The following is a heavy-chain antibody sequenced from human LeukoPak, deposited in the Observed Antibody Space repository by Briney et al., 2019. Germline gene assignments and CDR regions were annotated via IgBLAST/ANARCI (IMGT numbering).Heavy chain of an antibody. J-gene: IGHJ4*02. V-gene: IGHV3-23*01. CDR3: AKDLKMTNYFDY. D-gene: IGHD5-24*01. CDR2: ISGSGGST. CDR1: GFTFSSYA. Sequence: GGSLRLSCAASGFTFSSYAMSWVRQAPGKGLEWVSAISGSGGSTYYADSVKGRFTISRDNSKNTLYRQMNSLRAEDTAVYYCAKDLKMTNYFDYWGQGTLVTVSS.